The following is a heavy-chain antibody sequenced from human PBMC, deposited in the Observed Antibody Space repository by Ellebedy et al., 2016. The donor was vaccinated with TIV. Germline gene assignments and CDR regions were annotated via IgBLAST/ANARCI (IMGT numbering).Heavy chain of an antibody. V-gene: IGHV4-39*01. CDR3: ARRRIAAAGIVGMDV. CDR1: GGSISSSSYY. D-gene: IGHD6-13*01. J-gene: IGHJ6*02. CDR2: IYYSGST. Sequence: MPSETLSLTCTVSGGSISSSSYYWGWIRQPPGKGLEWIGSIYYSGSTYYNPSLKSRVTISVDTSKNQFSLKLSSVTAADTAVCYCARRRIAAAGIVGMDVWGQGTTVTVSS.